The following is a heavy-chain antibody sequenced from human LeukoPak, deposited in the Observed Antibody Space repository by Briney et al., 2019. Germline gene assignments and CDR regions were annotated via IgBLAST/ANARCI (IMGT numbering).Heavy chain of an antibody. CDR2: INHSGST. Sequence: SETLSLTCTVSGGSISSYYWSWIRQPPGKGLEWLGEINHSGSTNYNPSLKSRVTISVDTSKNQFSLKLSSVTAADTAVYYCASNYYYDSSGYYHLDYWGQGTLVTVSS. CDR3: ASNYYYDSSGYYHLDY. V-gene: IGHV4-34*01. D-gene: IGHD3-22*01. J-gene: IGHJ4*02. CDR1: GGSISSYY.